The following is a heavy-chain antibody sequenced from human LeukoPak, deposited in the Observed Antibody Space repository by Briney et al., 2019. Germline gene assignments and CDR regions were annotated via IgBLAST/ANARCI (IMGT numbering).Heavy chain of an antibody. CDR1: GFTFSSYA. J-gene: IGHJ3*01. CDR2: ISGSGNST. D-gene: IGHD3-9*01. Sequence: PGGSLRLSCAASGFTFSSYAMSWVRQAPGKGLEWVSTISGSGNSTYYADSVKGRFTISRDNSKNTLYLHMNSLRAEDTALYYCAKDNDILTGYWGAFDFWGQGTTVTV. CDR3: AKDNDILTGYWGAFDF. V-gene: IGHV3-23*01.